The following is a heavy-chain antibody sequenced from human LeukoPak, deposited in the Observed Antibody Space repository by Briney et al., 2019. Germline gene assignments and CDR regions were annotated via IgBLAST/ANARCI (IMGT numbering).Heavy chain of an antibody. CDR1: GGSISSYY. J-gene: IGHJ4*02. CDR2: IYYSGST. V-gene: IGHV4-59*01. Sequence: SETLSLTCTVSGGSISSYYWSWIRQPPGKGLEWVGYIYYSGSTNYNPSLKSRVTISVDTSKNQFSLKLSSVTAADTAVYYCARDVGHYYDSSGYYLGYWGQGTLVTVSS. CDR3: ARDVGHYYDSSGYYLGY. D-gene: IGHD3-22*01.